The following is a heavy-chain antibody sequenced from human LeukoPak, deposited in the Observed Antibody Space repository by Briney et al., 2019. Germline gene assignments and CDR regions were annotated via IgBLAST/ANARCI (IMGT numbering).Heavy chain of an antibody. CDR1: GFTFSIYE. V-gene: IGHV3-23*01. CDR3: AKGGYSSSSPFGY. J-gene: IGHJ4*02. D-gene: IGHD6-13*01. Sequence: PGGSLRLSCAASGFTFSIYEMNWVRQAPGKGLEWVSGISSSGSSTYYADSVKGRFTISRDNSKNTLYLQMNSLRADDTAVYYCAKGGYSSSSPFGYWGQGTLVTVSS. CDR2: ISSSGSST.